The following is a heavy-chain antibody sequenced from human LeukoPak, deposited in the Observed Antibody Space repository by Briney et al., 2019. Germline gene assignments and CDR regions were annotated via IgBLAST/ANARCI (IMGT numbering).Heavy chain of an antibody. CDR1: GFTFSSYA. CDR3: AKDHPAGGPTVTTDAFDI. J-gene: IGHJ3*02. D-gene: IGHD4-11*01. CDR2: MSGSGGST. Sequence: GGSLRLSCAASGFTFSSYAMSWVRQAPGKGLEWVSAMSGSGGSTYYADSVKGRFTISRDNSKNTLYLQMNSLRAEDTAVYYCAKDHPAGGPTVTTDAFDIWGQGTMVTVSS. V-gene: IGHV3-23*01.